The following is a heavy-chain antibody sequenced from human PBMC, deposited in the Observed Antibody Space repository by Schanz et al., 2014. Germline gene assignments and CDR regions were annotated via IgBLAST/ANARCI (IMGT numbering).Heavy chain of an antibody. CDR2: ISYDGRNK. CDR1: GFSFSGFG. CDR3: AKDHFGHYDSSGCSDCYYYGMGV. J-gene: IGHJ6*02. D-gene: IGHD3-22*01. V-gene: IGHV3-30*18. Sequence: VQLVESGGGLVKPGGSLRLSCAGSGFSFSGFGMHWVRQAPGKGLEWVAVISYDGRNKYFADSVKGRFTISRDNSKNTLFLQVNSLRAEDTAVYYCAKDHFGHYDSSGCSDCYYYGMGVWGQGTTVTVSS.